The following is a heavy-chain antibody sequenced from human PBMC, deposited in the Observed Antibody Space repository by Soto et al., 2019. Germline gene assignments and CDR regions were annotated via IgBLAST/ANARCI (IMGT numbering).Heavy chain of an antibody. CDR1: GYTFTSYD. CDR2: MNPNSGNT. CDR3: ARARSAAGAGWFDS. D-gene: IGHD6-13*01. V-gene: IGHV1-8*01. Sequence: QLVQSGAEVKKPGASVKVSCKASGYTFTSYDINWVRQAPGQGLEWMGWMNPNSGNTDYAQKFQGRVTMTRNTTISTAYMELSSLRSDDTAVYYCARARSAAGAGWFDSWGQGTLVTVSS. J-gene: IGHJ5*01.